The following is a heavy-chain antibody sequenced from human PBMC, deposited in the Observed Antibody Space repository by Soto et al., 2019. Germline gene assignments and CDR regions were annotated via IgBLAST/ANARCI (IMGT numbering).Heavy chain of an antibody. V-gene: IGHV3-30-3*01. CDR3: ARDGVAIFGVVIPLDY. CDR2: ISYDGSNK. J-gene: IGHJ4*02. Sequence: RWSLRLCCAASGFTFSSYAMHWFRQAPGKGLEWVAVISYDGSNKYYADSVKGRFTISRDNSKNTLYLQMNSLSAEDTAVYYCARDGVAIFGVVIPLDYWGQGTLVTVSS. CDR1: GFTFSSYA. D-gene: IGHD3-3*01.